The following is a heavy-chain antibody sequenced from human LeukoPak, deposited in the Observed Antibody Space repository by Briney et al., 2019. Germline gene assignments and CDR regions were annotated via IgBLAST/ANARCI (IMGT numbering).Heavy chain of an antibody. CDR2: ICYSGST. D-gene: IGHD4-23*01. J-gene: IGHJ4*02. V-gene: IGHV4-59*01. CDR1: GGSISSYY. CDR3: ARSELGGVVTIYDY. Sequence: SETLSLTCTVSGGSISSYYWSWIRQPPGKGLEWIGYICYSGSTNYNPSLKSRVTISVDTSKNQFSLKLSSVTAADTAVYYCARSELGGVVTIYDYWGQGTLVTVSS.